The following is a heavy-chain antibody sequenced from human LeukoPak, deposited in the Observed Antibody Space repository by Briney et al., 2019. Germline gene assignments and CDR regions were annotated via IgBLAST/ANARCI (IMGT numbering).Heavy chain of an antibody. D-gene: IGHD6-19*01. CDR3: ASPPFNSSGWYLDY. V-gene: IGHV3-30*04. Sequence: GGSLRLSCAASGFTFSSYAMHWVRQAPGKGLEWVAVISYDGSNKYYADSVKGRFTISRDNSKNTLYLQMSSLRAEDTAVYYCASPPFNSSGWYLDYWGQGTLVTVSS. CDR2: ISYDGSNK. CDR1: GFTFSSYA. J-gene: IGHJ4*02.